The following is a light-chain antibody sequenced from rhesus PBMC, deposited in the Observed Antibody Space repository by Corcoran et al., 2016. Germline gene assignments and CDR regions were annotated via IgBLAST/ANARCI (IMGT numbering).Light chain of an antibody. CDR3: QQHNSYPPT. J-gene: IGKJ1*01. Sequence: DIQMTQSPSSLSASVGDTVTITCRASQGINNNLAWYQQKTGKAPKPLYYYASNLESGVPSRFSGSGSGTDFTLTISSLQPEDFATYYCQQHNSYPPTFGQGTKVEIK. V-gene: IGKV1S14*01. CDR1: QGINNN. CDR2: YAS.